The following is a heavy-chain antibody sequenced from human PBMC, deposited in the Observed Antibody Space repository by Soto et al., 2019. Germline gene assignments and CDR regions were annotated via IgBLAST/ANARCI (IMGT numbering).Heavy chain of an antibody. V-gene: IGHV3-23*01. CDR2: ISGSGSTI. CDR1: GFTFSSYA. J-gene: IGHJ4*02. Sequence: EVQLLESGGGLVQPGGSLRLSCAASGFTFSSYAVSWVRQAPGKGPEWISSISGSGSTIYYADSVKGRFTISRDNSKNMLYLQMSSLRAKDTAVYYCAKVFYYYDSSGYYYFDYWGQGTLVTVSS. D-gene: IGHD3-22*01. CDR3: AKVFYYYDSSGYYYFDY.